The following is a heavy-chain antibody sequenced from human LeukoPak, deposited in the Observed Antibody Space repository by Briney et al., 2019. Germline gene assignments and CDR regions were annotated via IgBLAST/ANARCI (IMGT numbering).Heavy chain of an antibody. J-gene: IGHJ4*02. CDR2: IYHSGST. V-gene: IGHV4-38-2*02. CDR1: GYFISSGYY. D-gene: IGHD6-13*01. CDR3: ARGTSSSWYEY. Sequence: SETLSLTCTVSGYFISSGYYWGWIRQPPGKGLEWIGSIYHSGSTYYNPSLKSRVTISVDRSKNQFSLKLSSVTAADTAVYYCARGTSSSWYEYWGQGTLVTVSS.